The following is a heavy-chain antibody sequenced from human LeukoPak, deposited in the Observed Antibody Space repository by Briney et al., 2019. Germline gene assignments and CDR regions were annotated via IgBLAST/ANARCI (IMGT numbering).Heavy chain of an antibody. Sequence: ASVKVSCKASGYTFTGYYIHWVRHAPGQGLEWMGWINPNSGGTNYAQKFQGRVTMTRDTSITTAYMELTRLRSDDTAVYYSARDPWAPIFGVVKDGYWFDPWGQGTLVTVSS. V-gene: IGHV1-2*02. CDR1: GYTFTGYY. CDR3: ARDPWAPIFGVVKDGYWFDP. CDR2: INPNSGGT. D-gene: IGHD3-3*01. J-gene: IGHJ5*02.